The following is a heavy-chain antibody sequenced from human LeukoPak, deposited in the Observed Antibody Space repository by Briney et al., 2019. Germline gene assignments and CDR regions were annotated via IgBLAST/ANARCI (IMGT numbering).Heavy chain of an antibody. Sequence: GASVKVSCKASGGTFSSYAISWVRQAPGQGLEWMGGIIPILGTANYAQKFQGRVTITADESTSTAYMELSGLRSEDTAVYYCARDSGYDFGFDPWGQGTLVTVSS. CDR3: ARDSGYDFGFDP. J-gene: IGHJ5*02. CDR1: GGTFSSYA. CDR2: IIPILGTA. V-gene: IGHV1-69*13. D-gene: IGHD5-12*01.